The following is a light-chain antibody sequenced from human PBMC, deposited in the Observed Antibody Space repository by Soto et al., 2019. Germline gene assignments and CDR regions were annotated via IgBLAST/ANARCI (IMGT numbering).Light chain of an antibody. V-gene: IGKV1-5*01. J-gene: IGKJ1*01. CDR3: QQYNSFWT. CDR2: DAS. CDR1: QSISSW. Sequence: DIQMTQSPSTLSASVGDRVTITCRASQSISSWLAWYQQKPGKAPKLLIYDASYLERGVPSRFSGSGSGTEFTLTISSLQPDDLATYYCQQYNSFWTFGQGTRWIS.